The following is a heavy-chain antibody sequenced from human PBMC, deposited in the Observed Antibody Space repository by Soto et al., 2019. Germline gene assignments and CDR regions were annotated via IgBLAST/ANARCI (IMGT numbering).Heavy chain of an antibody. CDR1: GYRFASYW. J-gene: IGHJ4*02. CDR2: IYAGDSDA. CDR3: ARPLTSDYYGPFDY. V-gene: IGHV5-51*01. D-gene: IGHD3-22*01. Sequence: GESLKICCKGSGYRFASYWIGWVRQMPGKGLEWMGIIYAGDSDARYSPSFQGQVTISADKSISTAYLQWSSLEASDTAIYYCARPLTSDYYGPFDYWGQGTPVTVSS.